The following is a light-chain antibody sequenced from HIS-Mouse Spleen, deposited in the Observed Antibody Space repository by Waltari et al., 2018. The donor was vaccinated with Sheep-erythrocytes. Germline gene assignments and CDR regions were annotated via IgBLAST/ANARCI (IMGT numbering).Light chain of an antibody. CDR2: EGS. CDR1: SSYVGSYNL. J-gene: IGLJ2*01. Sequence: QSALTQPASVSGSPGQSITISCTGTSSYVGSYNLVSWYQQHPGKAPKLTIYEGSKRPSGVSNRFSGSKSGNTASLTISGLQAEDEADYYCCSYAGSSTLVFGGGTKLTVL. V-gene: IGLV2-23*01. CDR3: CSYAGSSTLV.